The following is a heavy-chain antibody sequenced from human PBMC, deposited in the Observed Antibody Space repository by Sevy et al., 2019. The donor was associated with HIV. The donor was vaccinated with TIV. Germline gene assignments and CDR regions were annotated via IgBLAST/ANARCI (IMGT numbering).Heavy chain of an antibody. V-gene: IGHV1-46*01. CDR2: INPNGGGT. CDR1: GYTFTDYY. Sequence: ASVKVSCTASGYTFTDYYIHWVRQAPGQGLECMGIINPNGGGTNYAQSFQGRVTMTRDTSTNTVYMELSSLRSEDSAVYYCARVDSCGGDCYYFDYWGQGTLVTVSS. CDR3: ARVDSCGGDCYYFDY. D-gene: IGHD2-21*02. J-gene: IGHJ4*02.